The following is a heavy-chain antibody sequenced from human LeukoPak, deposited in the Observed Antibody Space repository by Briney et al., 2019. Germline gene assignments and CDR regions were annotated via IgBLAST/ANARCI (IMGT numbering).Heavy chain of an antibody. CDR1: GGSFSGYY. CDR2: INHSGRT. J-gene: IGHJ3*02. D-gene: IGHD2-2*01. CDR3: ARDIVVVPLDAFDI. Sequence: SETLSLTCAVYGGSFSGYYWSWIRQPPGKGLEWIGEINHSGRTNYNPSLKSRVTISVDTSKNQFSLKLSSVTAADTAVYYCARDIVVVPLDAFDIWGQGTMVTVSS. V-gene: IGHV4-34*01.